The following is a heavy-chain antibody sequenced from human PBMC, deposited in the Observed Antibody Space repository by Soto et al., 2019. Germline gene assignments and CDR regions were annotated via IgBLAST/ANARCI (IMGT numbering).Heavy chain of an antibody. Sequence: EVQLVESGGGLVQPGGSLRLSCAASGFTFHDYWMHWVRQTPGKGLEWVAHMNQDGSEKNYVEFVKGRFTISRDNAKNYLYLQMNSLRAEDTAVYYCVRVGLQMGNAFDFWGQGTMLTVSS. J-gene: IGHJ3*01. CDR2: MNQDGSEK. D-gene: IGHD2-21*02. CDR3: VRVGLQMGNAFDF. V-gene: IGHV3-7*03. CDR1: GFTFHDYW.